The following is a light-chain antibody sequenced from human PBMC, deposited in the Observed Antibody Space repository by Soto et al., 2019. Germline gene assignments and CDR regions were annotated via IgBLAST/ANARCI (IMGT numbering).Light chain of an antibody. V-gene: IGLV1-40*01. CDR1: SANIGAAYN. CDR3: SSYAGSNTDYV. J-gene: IGLJ1*01. Sequence: QSVLTQPPSVSGAPGQRVTISCTGSSANIGAAYNVDWYQQLPGTAPKLLIYGNNNRPSGVPARFSGSKSGNTASLTVSGLQAEDEADYYCSSYAGSNTDYVFGTGTKLTVL. CDR2: GNN.